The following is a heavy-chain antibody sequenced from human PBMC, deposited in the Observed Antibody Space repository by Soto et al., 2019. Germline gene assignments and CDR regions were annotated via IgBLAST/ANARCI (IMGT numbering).Heavy chain of an antibody. Sequence: SVKVSCKASGFTFTSSAVQWVRQARGQRLEWIGWIVVGSGNTNYAQKFQERVTITRDMSTSTAYMELSSLRSEDTAVYYCAADPGWSYYDSSGYYSLDYWGQGTLVTVSS. V-gene: IGHV1-58*01. CDR1: GFTFTSSA. J-gene: IGHJ4*02. CDR2: IVVGSGNT. D-gene: IGHD3-22*01. CDR3: AADPGWSYYDSSGYYSLDY.